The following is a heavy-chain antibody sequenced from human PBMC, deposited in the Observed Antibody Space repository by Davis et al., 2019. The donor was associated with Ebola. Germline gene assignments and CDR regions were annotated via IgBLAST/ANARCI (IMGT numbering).Heavy chain of an antibody. V-gene: IGHV3-21*01. D-gene: IGHD2-2*01. CDR2: ISSSSSYI. Sequence: GESLKISCAASGFTFSSSSMNWVRQAPGKGLEWVSSISSSSSYIYYADSVKGRFTISRDNAKNSLYLQMNSLRAEDTAVYYCASSYCSSTSCYLDSPFDPWGQGTLVTVSS. J-gene: IGHJ5*02. CDR1: GFTFSSSS. CDR3: ASSYCSSTSCYLDSPFDP.